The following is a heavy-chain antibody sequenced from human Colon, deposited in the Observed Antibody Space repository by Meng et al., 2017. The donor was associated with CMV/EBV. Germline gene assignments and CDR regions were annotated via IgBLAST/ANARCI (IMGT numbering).Heavy chain of an antibody. CDR2: INWNGGST. J-gene: IGHJ4*02. V-gene: IGHV3-20*04. D-gene: IGHD4-11*01. CDR1: GLTFRNYV. Sequence: SCAAFGLTFRNYVMSWVRQAPGKGLEWVSGINWNGGSTGYADSVKGRFTISRDNAKNSLYLQMNSLRAEDTALYYCARTSNYRPFDYWGQGTLVTVSS. CDR3: ARTSNYRPFDY.